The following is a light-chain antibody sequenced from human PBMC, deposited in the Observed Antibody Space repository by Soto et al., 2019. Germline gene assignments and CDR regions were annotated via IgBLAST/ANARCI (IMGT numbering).Light chain of an antibody. CDR2: AAS. CDR3: QQYNYYPT. CDR1: QSISNY. J-gene: IGKJ5*01. V-gene: IGKV1-39*01. Sequence: DIQMTQSSSSLSASVGDRVTITCRASQSISNYLNWYQQKPGKAPNLLIHAASSLQSGVPSRFSGSGSGTEFTLTISSLQPDDFATYYCQQYNYYPTFGQGTRLEIK.